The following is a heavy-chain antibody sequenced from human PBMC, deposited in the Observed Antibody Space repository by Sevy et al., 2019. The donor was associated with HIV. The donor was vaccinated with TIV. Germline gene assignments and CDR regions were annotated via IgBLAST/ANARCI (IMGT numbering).Heavy chain of an antibody. V-gene: IGHV1-18*01. J-gene: IGHJ4*02. Sequence: ASVKVSCKATGYTFNIYGISWVRQAPGQGLEWRGWISPYTGNTNYAQKLQGRVTMTTDTSTSTAYMDLRSLRSDDTAVYYCARDRQEGYFDYWGQGTLVTVSS. CDR2: ISPYTGNT. CDR3: ARDRQEGYFDY. CDR1: GYTFNIYG.